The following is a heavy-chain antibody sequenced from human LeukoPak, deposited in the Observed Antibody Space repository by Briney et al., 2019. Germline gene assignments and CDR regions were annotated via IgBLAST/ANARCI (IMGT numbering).Heavy chain of an antibody. CDR2: IYYSGST. V-gene: IGHV4-31*03. CDR1: GGSISSGGYY. D-gene: IGHD3-3*01. Sequence: NPSETLSLTCTVSGGSISSGGYYWSWIRQHPGKGLKWIGYIYYSGSTYYNPSLKSRVTISVDTSKNQFSLKLSSVTSADTAVYSCARGYSDFWSGYPRAGNWFAPWGQGTLVTVSS. J-gene: IGHJ5*02. CDR3: ARGYSDFWSGYPRAGNWFAP.